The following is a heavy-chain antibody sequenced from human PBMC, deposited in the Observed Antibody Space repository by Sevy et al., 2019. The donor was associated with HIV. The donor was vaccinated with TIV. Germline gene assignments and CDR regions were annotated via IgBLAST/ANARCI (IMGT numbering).Heavy chain of an antibody. CDR2: ISYNGINK. CDR3: AKDYTITYYYDSSGYPDY. D-gene: IGHD3-22*01. V-gene: IGHV3-30*18. J-gene: IGHJ4*02. CDR1: GFTFSSYG. Sequence: GGSLRLSCAASGFTFSSYGMHWGRQAPGKGLEWVAVISYNGINKHYADSLKGRFTISMENSKNMRYLQMNSLGAQDTAVYYCAKDYTITYYYDSSGYPDYWGQGTLVTVSS.